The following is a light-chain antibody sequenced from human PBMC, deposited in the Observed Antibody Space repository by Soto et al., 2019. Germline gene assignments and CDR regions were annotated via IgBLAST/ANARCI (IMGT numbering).Light chain of an antibody. CDR3: QQYHDSPTNT. Sequence: VWPQSPDTLYLSPEDIATLSCRASQSGRSTFLAWYKQKPGQAPRILIYGASNRAAGIPERFSGSASGTELTLNISRLERDDSAVHYCQQYHDSPTNTFGQGTKLQIK. CDR2: GAS. J-gene: IGKJ2*01. V-gene: IGKV3-20*01. CDR1: QSGRSTF.